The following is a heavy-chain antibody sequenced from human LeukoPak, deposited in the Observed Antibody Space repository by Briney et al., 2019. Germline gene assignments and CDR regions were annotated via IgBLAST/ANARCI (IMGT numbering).Heavy chain of an antibody. J-gene: IGHJ3*02. Sequence: GGSVRLSCAASGFTFSSYSMNWVRQAPGKGLEWVLYISSSSSTIYYADSVKGRFTISRDNAKHTLYLQMKSLRAEDTAVYYCASAAATLHAFDIWGEGTMVTASS. CDR1: GFTFSSYS. D-gene: IGHD1-26*01. V-gene: IGHV3-48*04. CDR3: ASAAATLHAFDI. CDR2: ISSSSSTI.